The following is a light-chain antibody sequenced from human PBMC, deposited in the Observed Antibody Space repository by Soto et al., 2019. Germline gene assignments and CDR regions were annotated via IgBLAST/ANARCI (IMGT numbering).Light chain of an antibody. Sequence: DIQMTQSPSTLSASVGDRVTITCRASQGISKWLAWYQQKPGKAPKLLIYGASSLESGVPSRFRGSGSGTEFTLTISSLQPDDFATYFCQQYNSYDMWSFGQGTKVDLK. CDR3: QQYNSYDMWS. J-gene: IGKJ1*01. CDR2: GAS. CDR1: QGISKW. V-gene: IGKV1-5*01.